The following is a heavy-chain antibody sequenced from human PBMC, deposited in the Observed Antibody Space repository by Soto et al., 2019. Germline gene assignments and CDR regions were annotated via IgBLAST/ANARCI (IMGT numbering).Heavy chain of an antibody. CDR2: ISGSGGST. CDR3: GKGSAATNYFYYATDV. J-gene: IGHJ6*02. V-gene: IGHV3-23*01. D-gene: IGHD2-15*01. CDR1: GFTFGIHA. Sequence: PGGSLRLSCAASGFTFGIHAMSWVRQAPGKGLEWVSFISGSGGSTYYADSVKGRFTISRDNSKKTLYLQMNGLRGEDTAVYYCGKGSAATNYFYYATDVWGQGTTVTVSS.